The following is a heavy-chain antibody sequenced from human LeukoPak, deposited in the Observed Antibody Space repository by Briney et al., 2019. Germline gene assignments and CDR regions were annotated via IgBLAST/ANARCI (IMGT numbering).Heavy chain of an antibody. J-gene: IGHJ5*02. Sequence: ASVKVSCKASGYTFTSYYMHWVRQAPGQGLEWVGIINPSGGSTSYAQKFQGRVTMTRDTSTSTVYMELSSLRSEDTAVYYCARAHRIRQLLGVIDWFDPWGQGTLVTVSS. CDR2: INPSGGST. V-gene: IGHV1-46*01. CDR3: ARAHRIRQLLGVIDWFDP. CDR1: GYTFTSYY. D-gene: IGHD2-2*01.